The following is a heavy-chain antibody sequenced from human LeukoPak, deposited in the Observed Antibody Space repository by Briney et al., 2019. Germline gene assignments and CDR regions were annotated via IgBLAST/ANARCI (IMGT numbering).Heavy chain of an antibody. J-gene: IGHJ4*02. CDR3: ARRLATTKGFDY. V-gene: IGHV5-51*01. D-gene: IGHD6-19*01. CDR1: GYSFTSYW. CDR2: VYPGDSDT. Sequence: PGESLKISCKGSGYSFTSYWIGWVRQMPGEGLEWIGIVYPGDSDTRYSPSFQGQVTISADKSINTAYLQWNSLKASDTAMYFCARRLATTKGFDYWGQGTLVTVSS.